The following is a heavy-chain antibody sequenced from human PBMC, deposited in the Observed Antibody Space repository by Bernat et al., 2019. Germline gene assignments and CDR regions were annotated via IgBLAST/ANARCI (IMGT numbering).Heavy chain of an antibody. V-gene: IGHV1-18*01. CDR3: AGKRLRGSHFYSFGMDV. Sequence: QAQLVQSGSEVKKPGASVMVSCKASGYTFSNYAITWVRQAPGQGLEWMGWISGYNGNTDYAQKLQGRVTLTTDTSTSTAYMELRSLRSDDTAVYYCAGKRLRGSHFYSFGMDVWGQGTTVTVSS. CDR1: GYTFSNYA. D-gene: IGHD6-13*01. J-gene: IGHJ6*02. CDR2: ISGYNGNT.